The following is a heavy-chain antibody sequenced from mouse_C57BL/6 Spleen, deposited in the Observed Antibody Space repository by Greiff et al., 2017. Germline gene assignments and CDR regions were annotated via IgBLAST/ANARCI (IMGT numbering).Heavy chain of an antibody. CDR1: GYTFTSYW. V-gene: IGHV1-69*01. CDR3: SRNDYGALFDY. D-gene: IGHD2-4*01. J-gene: IGHJ2*01. Sequence: QVQLQQPGAELVMPGASVKLSCKASGYTFTSYWMHWVKQRPGPGLEWIGEIDPSDIYTNYNQKFKGKSTLTVDKSSSTAYMQLSSLTSEDSAVYYCSRNDYGALFDYWGKGTTLTVSS. CDR2: IDPSDIYT.